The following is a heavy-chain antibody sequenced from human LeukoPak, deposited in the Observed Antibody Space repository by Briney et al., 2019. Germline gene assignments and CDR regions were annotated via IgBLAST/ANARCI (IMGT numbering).Heavy chain of an antibody. CDR2: INPSGGST. D-gene: IGHD2-8*01. V-gene: IGHV1-46*01. Sequence: ASVKVSSKASGYTFTSYYMHWVRQAPGQGLEWMGIINPSGGSTSYAQKFQGRVTMTRDMSTSTVYMELSSLRSEDTAVYYCARDGYCTNGVCSSDAFDIWGQGTMVTVSS. J-gene: IGHJ3*02. CDR3: ARDGYCTNGVCSSDAFDI. CDR1: GYTFTSYY.